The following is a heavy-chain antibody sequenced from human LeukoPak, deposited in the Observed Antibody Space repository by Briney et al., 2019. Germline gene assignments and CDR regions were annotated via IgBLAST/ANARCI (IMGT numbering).Heavy chain of an antibody. V-gene: IGHV4-34*01. D-gene: IGHD3-3*01. CDR1: GGSFSGYY. J-gene: IGHJ4*02. Sequence: ETLSLTCAVYGGSFSGYYWSWIRQPPGKGLEWIGEINHSGSTNYNPSLKSRVTISVDTSKNQFSLKLSSVTAADTAVYYCARKRGEFDYWGQGTLVTVSS. CDR2: INHSGST. CDR3: ARKRGEFDY.